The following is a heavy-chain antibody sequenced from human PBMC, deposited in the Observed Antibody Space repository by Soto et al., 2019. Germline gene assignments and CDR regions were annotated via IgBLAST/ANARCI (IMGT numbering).Heavy chain of an antibody. Sequence: ASVKVSCKASGYTSTSYAMHWVRQAPGQRLEWMGWINAGNGNTKYSQKFQGRVTITRDTSASTAYMELSSLRSEDTAVYYCAKDIVATISHYCFGMDVWGQGTTVTVSS. V-gene: IGHV1-3*01. D-gene: IGHD5-12*01. CDR1: GYTSTSYA. CDR3: AKDIVATISHYCFGMDV. J-gene: IGHJ6*02. CDR2: INAGNGNT.